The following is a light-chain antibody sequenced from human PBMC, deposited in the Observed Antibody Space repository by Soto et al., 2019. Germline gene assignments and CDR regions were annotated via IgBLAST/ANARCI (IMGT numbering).Light chain of an antibody. CDR1: SSNIGGGYD. CDR3: RSYDASLSGYV. Sequence: QSVLTQPPSVSEAPGQRVTVSCTGSSSNIGGGYDVHWFQQLPGTAPKLLFYGKNNRPSGVPDRFSGSTSGTSASLAITGLQTEDEAIYYCRSYDASLSGYVFGTGTKVTVL. V-gene: IGLV1-40*01. J-gene: IGLJ1*01. CDR2: GKN.